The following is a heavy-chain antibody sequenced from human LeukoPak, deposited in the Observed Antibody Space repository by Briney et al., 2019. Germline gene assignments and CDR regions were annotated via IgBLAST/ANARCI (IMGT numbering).Heavy chain of an antibody. Sequence: GGSLRLSCAAPGFAFDDYAMHWVRQVPGKGLEWVSGITWNSGRSGYADSVKGRFTISRDNTKNSLYLEMSSLRPEDTALYYCARQGGVLRSFHWQYYFDFWGQGALVTVSS. CDR3: ARQGGVLRSFHWQYYFDF. D-gene: IGHD3-9*01. V-gene: IGHV3-9*01. CDR1: GFAFDDYA. CDR2: ITWNSGRS. J-gene: IGHJ4*02.